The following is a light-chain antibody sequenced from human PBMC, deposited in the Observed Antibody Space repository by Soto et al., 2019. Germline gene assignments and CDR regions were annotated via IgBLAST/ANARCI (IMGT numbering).Light chain of an antibody. CDR3: QSYDSSLSVV. CDR1: SSNIGAGYD. V-gene: IGLV1-40*01. CDR2: GNS. J-gene: IGLJ2*01. Sequence: QAVVTQPPSVSGAPGQRVTITWTESSSNIGAGYDVHWYQQLPGTAPQLLIYGNSKRPSGVPDRFSGSKSGTSASLAITGLQAEDEADYYCQSYDSSLSVVFGGGTKVTVL.